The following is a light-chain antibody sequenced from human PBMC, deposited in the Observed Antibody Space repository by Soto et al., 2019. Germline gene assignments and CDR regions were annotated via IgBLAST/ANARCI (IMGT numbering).Light chain of an antibody. J-gene: IGLJ2*01. CDR1: SSNIGSNT. Sequence: QSVLTQPPSASGTPVQRVTISCSGSSSNIGSNTVNWYQQLPGTAPKLLIYSNNQRPSGVPDRFSGSKSGTSASLAISGLQSEDAADYYCAAWDDSLNGPVFGGGTKVTVL. V-gene: IGLV1-44*01. CDR3: AAWDDSLNGPV. CDR2: SNN.